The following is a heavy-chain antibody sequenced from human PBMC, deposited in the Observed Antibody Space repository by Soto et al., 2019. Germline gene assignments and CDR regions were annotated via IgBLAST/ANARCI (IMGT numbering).Heavy chain of an antibody. J-gene: IGHJ4*02. CDR2: IIPIFGTA. Sequence: GASVKVSCKTSGYTFTSYGISWVRQAPGQGLEWMGGIIPIFGTANYAQKFQGRVTITADESTSTAYMELSSLRSEDTAVYYCARMTMVKRYFDYWGQGTLVTVSS. V-gene: IGHV1-69*13. CDR3: ARMTMVKRYFDY. D-gene: IGHD3-10*01. CDR1: GYTFTSYG.